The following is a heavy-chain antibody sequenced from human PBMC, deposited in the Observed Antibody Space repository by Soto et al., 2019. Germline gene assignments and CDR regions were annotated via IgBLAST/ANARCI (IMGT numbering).Heavy chain of an antibody. CDR2: IDYSGTT. D-gene: IGHD6-6*01. J-gene: IGHJ4*02. CDR3: ARRTGSSTYYFDY. V-gene: IGHV4-39*02. CDR1: GGSISSSIYY. Sequence: SETLSLTCAVSGGSISSSIYYWGWIRQPPGRGLEWIGIIDYSGTTYYNPSLKSRLTMSVDTSKNHFSLNLSSVTAADTAVYYCARRTGSSTYYFDYWGQGALVTVSS.